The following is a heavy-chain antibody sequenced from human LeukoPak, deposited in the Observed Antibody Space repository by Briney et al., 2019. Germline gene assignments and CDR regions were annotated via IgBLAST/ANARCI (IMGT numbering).Heavy chain of an antibody. CDR1: GFTFSSYS. CDR3: ARDLRRADFWSGYYTPDAFDI. CDR2: ISSSSYI. J-gene: IGHJ3*02. Sequence: GGSQRLSCAASGFTFSSYSMNWVRQAPGKGLEWVSSISSSSYIYYADSVKGRFTISRDNAKNSLYLQMNSLRAEDTAVYYCARDLRRADFWSGYYTPDAFDIWGQGTMVTVSS. V-gene: IGHV3-21*01. D-gene: IGHD3-3*01.